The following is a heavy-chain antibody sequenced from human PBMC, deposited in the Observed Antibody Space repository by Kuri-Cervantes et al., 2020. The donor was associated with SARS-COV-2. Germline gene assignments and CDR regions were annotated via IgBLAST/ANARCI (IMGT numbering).Heavy chain of an antibody. CDR3: ARHDDSSGYSMGGAFDI. Sequence: ASVKVSCKASGYTFIDYYIHWVRQAPGQGLEWMGIINPSGGSTSYAQKFQGRVTMTRDTSTSTVYMELSSLRSEDTAVYYCARHDDSSGYSMGGAFDIWGQGTMVTVSS. J-gene: IGHJ3*02. CDR2: INPSGGST. CDR1: GYTFIDYY. V-gene: IGHV1-46*01. D-gene: IGHD3-22*01.